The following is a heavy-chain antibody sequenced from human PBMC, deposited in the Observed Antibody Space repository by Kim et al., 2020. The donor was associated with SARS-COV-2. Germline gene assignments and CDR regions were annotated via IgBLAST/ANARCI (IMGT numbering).Heavy chain of an antibody. CDR1: GFTFSSYG. J-gene: IGHJ4*02. CDR3: AREYALEMATIPRIFRGRFMCPPDY. V-gene: IGHV3-33*01. CDR2: IWYDGSNK. Sequence: GGSLRLSCAASGFTFSSYGMHWVRQAPGKGLEWVAVIWYDGSNKYYADSVKGRFTISRDNSKNTLYLQMNSLRAEDTAVYYCAREYALEMATIPRIFRGRFMCPPDYWGQGTLVTVSS. D-gene: IGHD5-12*01.